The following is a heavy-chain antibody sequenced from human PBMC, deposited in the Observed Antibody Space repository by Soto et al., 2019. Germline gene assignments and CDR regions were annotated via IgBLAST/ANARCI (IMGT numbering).Heavy chain of an antibody. V-gene: IGHV1-18*01. Sequence: QVQLVQSGAEVKKPGASVKVSCKASGYTFTSYGISWVRQAPGQGLEWMGWISAYNGNTNYAQKLQGRVTMTPDTTTTXAYRELRSLRSDDTAVYYCARDSAEKGYYYYGMDVWGQGTTVTVSS. J-gene: IGHJ6*02. CDR3: ARDSAEKGYYYYGMDV. D-gene: IGHD3-10*01. CDR2: ISAYNGNT. CDR1: GYTFTSYG.